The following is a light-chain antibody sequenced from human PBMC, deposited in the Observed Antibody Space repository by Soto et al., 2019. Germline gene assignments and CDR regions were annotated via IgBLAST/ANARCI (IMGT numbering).Light chain of an antibody. CDR3: SSYTSSSNVV. J-gene: IGLJ2*01. V-gene: IGLV2-14*01. CDR1: SSDVGGYNY. Sequence: QSALTQPASVSGSPGQSITISCTGTSSDVGGYNYVSWYQQHPGKAPKLMIYDVSNRPAGVSNRFSGSKSGNTASLTISGIQAEDEADYFYSSYTSSSNVVFGGGTKRTVL. CDR2: DVS.